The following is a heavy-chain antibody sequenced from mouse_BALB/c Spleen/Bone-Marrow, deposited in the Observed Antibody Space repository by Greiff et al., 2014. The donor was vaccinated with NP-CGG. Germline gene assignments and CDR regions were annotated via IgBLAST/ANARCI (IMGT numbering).Heavy chain of an antibody. Sequence: EVKLVESGGGLVKLGGSLKLSCAASGFTFSSYYMSWVRQTPEKRLELVAAINSNGGSTYYPDTVKDRFTISRDNAKNTLYLQMSSLKSEDTALYYCARQGYPYFDYWGQGTTLTVSS. V-gene: IGHV5-6-2*01. CDR1: GFTFSSYY. J-gene: IGHJ2*01. CDR2: INSNGGST. CDR3: ARQGYPYFDY. D-gene: IGHD2-14*01.